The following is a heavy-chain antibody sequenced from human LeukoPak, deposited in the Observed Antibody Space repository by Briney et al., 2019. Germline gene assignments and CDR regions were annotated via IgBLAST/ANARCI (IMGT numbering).Heavy chain of an antibody. CDR1: GDSISTYY. CDR2: IYPTGTT. J-gene: IGHJ3*02. CDR3: ARTVEPSYRVSDAFDI. D-gene: IGHD1-14*01. Sequence: PSETLSLTCSVSGDSISTYYWTWIRQPAGKGLEWIGRIYPTGTTNYNPSLESRVTMSLDTSKTQFSLKLSSVTAADTAMYYCARTVEPSYRVSDAFDIWGQGTMVSVSS. V-gene: IGHV4-4*07.